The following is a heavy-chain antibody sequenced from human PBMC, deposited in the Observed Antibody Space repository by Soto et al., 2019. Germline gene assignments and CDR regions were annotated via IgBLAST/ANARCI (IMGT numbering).Heavy chain of an antibody. Sequence: QVQLQQSGAGLLKPSETLSLTCAVYGGSFSGYYWSWIRQPPGKGLQWIGEINHSGSTNYNQSLKSRVTIAVDTSKNQFSLKLSSVTAADTAVYYCARGPPGVVIKPAWFDPWGQGTLVTVSS. D-gene: IGHD3-22*01. V-gene: IGHV4-34*01. J-gene: IGHJ5*02. CDR2: INHSGST. CDR3: ARGPPGVVIKPAWFDP. CDR1: GGSFSGYY.